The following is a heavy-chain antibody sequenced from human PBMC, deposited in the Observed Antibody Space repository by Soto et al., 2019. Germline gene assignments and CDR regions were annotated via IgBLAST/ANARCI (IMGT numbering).Heavy chain of an antibody. J-gene: IGHJ6*02. V-gene: IGHV4-34*01. D-gene: IGHD1-1*01. CDR3: ARGRPRIQLEGRGYYYYYGMDV. Sequence: TLSLTCAVYGGSFSGYYWSWIRQPPGKGLEWIGEINHSGSTNYNPSLKSRVTISVDTSKNQFSLKLSSVTAADTAVYYCARGRPRIQLEGRGYYYYYGMDVWGQGTTVTVSS. CDR2: INHSGST. CDR1: GGSFSGYY.